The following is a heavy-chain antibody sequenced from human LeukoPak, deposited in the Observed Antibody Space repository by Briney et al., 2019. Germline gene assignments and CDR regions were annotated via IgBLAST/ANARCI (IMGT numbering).Heavy chain of an antibody. J-gene: IGHJ6*03. D-gene: IGHD3-3*01. V-gene: IGHV4-34*01. CDR2: INHSGST. CDR3: ARGRAYYDFWSGYSSHMDV. Sequence: SETLSLTCTVSGGSFSGYYWSWIRQPPGKGLEWIGEINHSGSTNYNPSLKSRVTILVDTSKNQFSLKLSSVTAADTAVYYCARGRAYYDFWSGYSSHMDVWGKGTTVTVSS. CDR1: GGSFSGYY.